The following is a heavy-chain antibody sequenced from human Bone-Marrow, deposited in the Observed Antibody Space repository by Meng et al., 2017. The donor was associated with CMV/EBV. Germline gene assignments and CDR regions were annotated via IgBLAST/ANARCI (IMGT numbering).Heavy chain of an antibody. V-gene: IGHV3-21*01. D-gene: IGHD3-22*01. Sequence: GGSLRLSCAASGFTFSSYSMNWVRQAPGKGLEWVSSISSSSSYIYYADSVKGRFTISRDNAKNSLYLQMNSLRAEDTAVYYCAREWDYYDSSGPRTYYFDYWGHGTLVTVSS. CDR3: AREWDYYDSSGPRTYYFDY. CDR1: GFTFSSYS. CDR2: ISSSSSYI. J-gene: IGHJ4*01.